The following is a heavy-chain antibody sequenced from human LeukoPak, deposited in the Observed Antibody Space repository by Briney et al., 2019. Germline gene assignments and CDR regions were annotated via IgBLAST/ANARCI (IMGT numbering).Heavy chain of an antibody. D-gene: IGHD3-10*01. CDR2: INPSGSST. CDR1: GYTFTSYY. V-gene: IGHV1-46*01. CDR3: AREGFYGRELFPTFDY. J-gene: IGHJ4*02. Sequence: ASVKVSCEASGYTFTSYYMHWVRQAPGQGLEWMGIINPSGSSTSYAQKFQGRITMTRDTSTSTVYMELSSLTSEDTAVYYCAREGFYGRELFPTFDYWGQGTLVTVSS.